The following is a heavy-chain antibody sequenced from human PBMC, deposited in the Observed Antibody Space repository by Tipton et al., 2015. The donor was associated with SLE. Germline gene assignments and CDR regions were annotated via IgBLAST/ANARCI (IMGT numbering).Heavy chain of an antibody. CDR2: IPYDGSNK. V-gene: IGHV3-30-3*01. J-gene: IGHJ6*03. Sequence: QVQLVQSGGGLIQPGGSLRLSCTASGFTFSNKYSMHWVRQAPGKGLEWVAVIPYDGSNKYYADSVKGRFTISRDNSKNTLYLQMNSLRPEDTAVYYCARHSRNADYMDVWGKGTTVTVSS. D-gene: IGHD3-22*01. CDR1: GFTFSNKYS. CDR3: ARHSRNADYMDV.